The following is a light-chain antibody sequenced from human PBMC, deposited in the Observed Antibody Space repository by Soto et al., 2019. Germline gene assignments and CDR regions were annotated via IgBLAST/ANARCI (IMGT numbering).Light chain of an antibody. CDR3: HMVSGYPLD. V-gene: IGKV1-9*01. CDR2: AAS. CDR1: QGINSH. Sequence: DIQLPPSPSSLSASVGDRVTITCRASQGINSHLAWYQQGPGKAPKLLIYAASTLQSGVPSRFSGSASGTEFTRTISSLHPEEFATYYCHMVSGYPLDFGVGTKGDSK. J-gene: IGKJ4*01.